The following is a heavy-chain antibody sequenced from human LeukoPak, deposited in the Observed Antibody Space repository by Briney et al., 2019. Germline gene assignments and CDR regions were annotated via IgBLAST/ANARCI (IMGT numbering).Heavy chain of an antibody. CDR3: ARGGNCSGGSCYFDY. CDR2: ISAYNGDT. CDR1: GYIFAHNG. Sequence: ASVQVSCKTSGYIFAHNGISWVRPAPGQGPEWMGWISAYNGDTNYAQNFQGRVTMTRDTSTSTVYMELSSLRSEDTAVYYCARGGNCSGGSCYFDYWGQGTLVTVSS. D-gene: IGHD2-15*01. J-gene: IGHJ4*02. V-gene: IGHV1-18*01.